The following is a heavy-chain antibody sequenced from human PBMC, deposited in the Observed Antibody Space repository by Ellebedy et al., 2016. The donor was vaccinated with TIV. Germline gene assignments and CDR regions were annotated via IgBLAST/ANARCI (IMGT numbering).Heavy chain of an antibody. CDR3: ARRVVVVEHSWLDP. V-gene: IGHV1-18*01. Sequence: AASVKVSCKGSGYSFSTYGISWVRQAPGQGLEWMGWINAYNGNTNYSQNFQGRLSMTMDKSTRTAYMELKSLRYDDTAVYSCARRVVVVEHSWLDPWGQGTLVTVSS. J-gene: IGHJ5*02. CDR2: INAYNGNT. D-gene: IGHD2-15*01. CDR1: GYSFSTYG.